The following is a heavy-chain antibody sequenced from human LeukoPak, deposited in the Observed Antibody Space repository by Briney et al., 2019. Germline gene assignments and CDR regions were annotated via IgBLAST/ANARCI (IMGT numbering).Heavy chain of an antibody. Sequence: PGGSLRLSCAASGFTFSNAWMSWVRQAPGKGLEWVGRIKSKTDGGTTDYAAPVKGRFTISRDDSKNTLYLQMNSLRAEDTAVYYCAKSEGHTEPYWGQGTLVTVSS. CDR3: AKSEGHTEPY. J-gene: IGHJ4*02. V-gene: IGHV3-15*01. D-gene: IGHD1-14*01. CDR1: GFTFSNAW. CDR2: IKSKTDGGTT.